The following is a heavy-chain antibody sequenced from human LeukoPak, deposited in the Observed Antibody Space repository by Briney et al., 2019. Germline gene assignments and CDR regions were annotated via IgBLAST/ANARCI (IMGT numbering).Heavy chain of an antibody. J-gene: IGHJ4*02. CDR1: GFIFNSYG. Sequence: GGSLRLSCAASGFIFNSYGMHWVRQAPGKGLEWVAFIRYDGSNKYYADSVKGRFTISRDNSKNTLYLQMNSLRVEDTAVYYCATLPYYYDSSGSYYFDYWGQGTLVTVSS. CDR3: ATLPYYYDSSGSYYFDY. D-gene: IGHD3-22*01. V-gene: IGHV3-30*02. CDR2: IRYDGSNK.